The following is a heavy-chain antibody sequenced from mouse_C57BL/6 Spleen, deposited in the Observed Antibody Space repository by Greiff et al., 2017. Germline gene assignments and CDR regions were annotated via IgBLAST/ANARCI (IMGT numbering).Heavy chain of an antibody. Sequence: QVQLQQPGAELVMPGASVKLSCKASGYTFTSYWMHWVKQRPGQGLEWIGEIDPSDSYTNYNQKFKGKSTLTVDKSSSTAYMQLSSLTSEDAAVYYCARCWLLRGLLDWGQGTLVTVSA. V-gene: IGHV1-69*01. J-gene: IGHJ3*01. D-gene: IGHD2-3*01. CDR1: GYTFTSYW. CDR3: ARCWLLRGLLD. CDR2: IDPSDSYT.